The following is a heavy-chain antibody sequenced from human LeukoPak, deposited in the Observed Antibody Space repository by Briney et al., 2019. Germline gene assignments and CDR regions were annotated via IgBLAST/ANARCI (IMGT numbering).Heavy chain of an antibody. J-gene: IGHJ6*02. D-gene: IGHD1-14*01. CDR1: GFTFSSYA. CDR2: ISSNGGGT. CDR3: AKDLTSYGMDV. Sequence: GGSLRLSCSASGFTFSSYAMHWVRQAPGKGLEYVSAISSNGGGTYYADSVKGRFIVSRDNAKNTLYLQMSSLRAEDTAVYYCAKDLTSYGMDVWGQGTTVTVSS. V-gene: IGHV3-64D*09.